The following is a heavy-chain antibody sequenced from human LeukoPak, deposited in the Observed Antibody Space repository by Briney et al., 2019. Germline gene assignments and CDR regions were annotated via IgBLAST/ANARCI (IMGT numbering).Heavy chain of an antibody. CDR1: GFTFSSYA. D-gene: IGHD2-8*01. CDR3: ARSPYESYYYYMDV. J-gene: IGHJ6*03. V-gene: IGHV3-64*01. Sequence: GGSLRLSCAASGFTFSSYAMYWVRQAPGKGLEYVSAISGDGGSTYYANSVKGRFTIFRDNSKNTLYLQMGSLRAEDMAVYYCARSPYESYYYYMDVWGKGTTVTVSS. CDR2: ISGDGGST.